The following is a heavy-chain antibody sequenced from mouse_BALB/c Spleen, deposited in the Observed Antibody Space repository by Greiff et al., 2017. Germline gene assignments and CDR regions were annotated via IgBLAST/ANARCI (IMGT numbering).Heavy chain of an antibody. J-gene: IGHJ2*01. CDR2: IWSGGST. V-gene: IGHV2-2*02. Sequence: QVQLQQSGPGLVQPSQSLSITCTVSGFSLTSYGVHWVRQSPGKGLEWLGVIWSGGSTDYNAAFISRLSISKDNSKSQVFFKMNSLQANDTAIYYCARSSLLRGFYYWGQGTTLTVSS. D-gene: IGHD1-1*01. CDR1: GFSLTSYG. CDR3: ARSSLLRGFYY.